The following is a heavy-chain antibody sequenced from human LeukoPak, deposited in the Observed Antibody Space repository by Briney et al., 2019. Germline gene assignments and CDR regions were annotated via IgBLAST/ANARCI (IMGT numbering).Heavy chain of an antibody. Sequence: GGSLRLSCVASGFSFNSYWMSWVGQAPGKGGEGVANIKQDGSEKSYVGSVKGRFTISRDNAKKSLYLQMKSLRAGDTASYFCATGASNFDLWGRGTLVSVSS. CDR1: GFSFNSYW. CDR3: ATGASNFDL. CDR2: IKQDGSEK. V-gene: IGHV3-7*01. J-gene: IGHJ2*01.